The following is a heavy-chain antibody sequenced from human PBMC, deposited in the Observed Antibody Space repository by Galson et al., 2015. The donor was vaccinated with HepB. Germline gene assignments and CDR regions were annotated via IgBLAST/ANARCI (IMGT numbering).Heavy chain of an antibody. CDR2: IKSGEPDT. CDR1: GYSFTNYW. Sequence: QSGAEVKKPGESLRISCKASGYSFTNYWIVWVRQMPGKGLEWMGMIKSGEPDTRYSPSFQGQVIISVDESSSTAYLQWSSLKASDTAFYYCVRSHGAYWGQGTLVTVSP. V-gene: IGHV5-51*01. CDR3: VRSHGAY. D-gene: IGHD4/OR15-4a*01. J-gene: IGHJ4*02.